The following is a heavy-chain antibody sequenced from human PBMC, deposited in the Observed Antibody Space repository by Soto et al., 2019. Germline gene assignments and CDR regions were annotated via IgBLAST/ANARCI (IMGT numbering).Heavy chain of an antibody. Sequence: GGSLRLSCAASGFTFSSYSMNWVRQAPGKGLEWVSYISSSSSTIYYADSVKGRFTISRGNAKNSLYLQMNSLRDEDTAVYYCARAARGYYDSSGYFYYWGQGTLVTVSS. D-gene: IGHD3-22*01. J-gene: IGHJ4*02. CDR2: ISSSSSTI. V-gene: IGHV3-48*02. CDR1: GFTFSSYS. CDR3: ARAARGYYDSSGYFYY.